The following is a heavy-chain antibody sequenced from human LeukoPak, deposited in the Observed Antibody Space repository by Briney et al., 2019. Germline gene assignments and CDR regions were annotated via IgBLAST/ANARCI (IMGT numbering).Heavy chain of an antibody. CDR2: ISSSSSYI. CDR1: GFTFSSYS. Sequence: GGSLRLSCAASGFTFSSYSMNWVRQAPGKGLEWVSSISSSSSYIYYADSVKGRFTISRDNAKNSLYLQMNSLRAEDTAVYYCARDHYDYVWGSYRFDYWGQGTLVTVSS. J-gene: IGHJ4*02. D-gene: IGHD3-16*02. V-gene: IGHV3-21*01. CDR3: ARDHYDYVWGSYRFDY.